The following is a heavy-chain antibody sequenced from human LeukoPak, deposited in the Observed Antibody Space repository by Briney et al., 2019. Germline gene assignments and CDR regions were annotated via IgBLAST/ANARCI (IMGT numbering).Heavy chain of an antibody. V-gene: IGHV3-23*01. Sequence: GGSLRLSCAASGFTFRSNAMTWVREAPGKGLEWVSTISGSGTSTYYADSVKGRFTISRDNSKNTLYLQMNSLRAEDTAVYYCAKRIPNYYGMDVWGQGTTVTVSS. CDR3: AKRIPNYYGMDV. J-gene: IGHJ6*01. D-gene: IGHD2-15*01. CDR2: ISGSGTST. CDR1: GFTFRSNA.